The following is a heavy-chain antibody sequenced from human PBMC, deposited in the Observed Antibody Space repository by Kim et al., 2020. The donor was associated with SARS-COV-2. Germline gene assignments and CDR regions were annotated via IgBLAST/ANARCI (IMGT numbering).Heavy chain of an antibody. V-gene: IGHV3-74*01. CDR3: ARDRAMVPFDY. J-gene: IGHJ4*02. CDR1: GFTFSSYW. D-gene: IGHD5-18*01. Sequence: GGSLRLSCEASGFTFSSYWMHWVRQAPGKGLVWVSRINSDESSRSYADSVKGRFTISRDNAKNTLYLQMNSLRAEDTAVYYCARDRAMVPFDYWGQGALVTVSS. CDR2: INSDESSR.